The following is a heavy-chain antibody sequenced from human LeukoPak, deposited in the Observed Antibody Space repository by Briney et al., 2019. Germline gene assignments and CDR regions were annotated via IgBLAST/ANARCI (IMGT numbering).Heavy chain of an antibody. V-gene: IGHV1-2*02. D-gene: IGHD2-15*01. CDR1: GYTFTGYY. CDR2: INPNSGGT. J-gene: IGHJ6*03. Sequence: ASVKVSCKASGYTFTGYYMHWVRQAPGQGLEWMGWINPNSGGTNYAQKFQGRVTMSVDTSKNQFSLKLSSVTAADTAVYYCARGTTHTAPGVYYYYYYMDVWGKGTTVTVSS. CDR3: ARGTTHTAPGVYYYYYYMDV.